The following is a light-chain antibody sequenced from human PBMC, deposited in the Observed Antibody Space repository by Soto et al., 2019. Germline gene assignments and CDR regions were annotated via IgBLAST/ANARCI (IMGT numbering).Light chain of an antibody. CDR2: DVN. V-gene: IGLV2-14*03. J-gene: IGLJ2*01. Sequence: QSALTQPASVSVSPGQSITLSCTGSSSDVGSSNYVSWYQQLPGKAPKLIIFDVNNRPSGVSDRFSGSKSDNTASLTISGLQAEDEPDYYYSSYTTLNTVIFGGGTKLTVL. CDR1: SSDVGSSNY. CDR3: SSYTTLNTVI.